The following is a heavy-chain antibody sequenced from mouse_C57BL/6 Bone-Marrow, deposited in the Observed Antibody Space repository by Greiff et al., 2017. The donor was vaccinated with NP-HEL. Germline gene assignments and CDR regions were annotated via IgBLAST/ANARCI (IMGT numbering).Heavy chain of an antibody. CDR1: GFTFSDYY. CDR2: ISNGGGST. D-gene: IGHD1-1*01. CDR3: ARPGITTVNFDV. V-gene: IGHV5-12*01. J-gene: IGHJ1*03. Sequence: EVKLVESGGGLVQPGGSLKLSCAASGFTFSDYYMYWVRQTPEKRLEWVAYISNGGGSTYYPDTVKGRFTISRDNAKNTLYLQMSRLKSEDTAMYYCARPGITTVNFDVWGTGTTVTVSS.